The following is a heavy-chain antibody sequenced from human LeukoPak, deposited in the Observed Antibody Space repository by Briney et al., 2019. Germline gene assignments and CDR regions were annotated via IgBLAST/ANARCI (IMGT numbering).Heavy chain of an antibody. J-gene: IGHJ4*02. CDR1: GFTFSSYS. V-gene: IGHV3-21*01. CDR3: ARGCVVIGPYYYDSSGYYPSFDY. CDR2: ISSSSSYI. D-gene: IGHD3-22*01. Sequence: GGSLRLSCAASGFTFSSYSMNWVRQAPGKGLEWVSSISSSSSYIYYADSVKGRFTISRDNAKNSLYLQMNSLRAADTAVYYCARGCVVIGPYYYDSSGYYPSFDYWGQGTLVTVSS.